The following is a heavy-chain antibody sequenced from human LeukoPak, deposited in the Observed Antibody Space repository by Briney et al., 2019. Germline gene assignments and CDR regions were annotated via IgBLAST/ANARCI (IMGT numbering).Heavy chain of an antibody. CDR3: AREGYYDSSGYFY. D-gene: IGHD3-22*01. CDR1: GDSISSYY. CDR2: IYYSGST. V-gene: IGHV4-59*01. J-gene: IGHJ4*02. Sequence: SETLSLTCTVSGDSISSYYWSWIRQPPGKGLEWIGYIYYSGSTNYNPSLKSRVTISVDTSKNQFSLKLSSVTAADTAVYYCAREGYYDSSGYFYWGQGTLVTVSS.